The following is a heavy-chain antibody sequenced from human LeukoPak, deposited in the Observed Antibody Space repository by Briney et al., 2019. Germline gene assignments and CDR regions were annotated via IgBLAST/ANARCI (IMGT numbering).Heavy chain of an antibody. CDR3: ARDGGAWYDSSGYSNY. V-gene: IGHV4-59*12. D-gene: IGHD3-22*01. CDR2: IYYSGST. CDR1: GGSISTYY. J-gene: IGHJ4*02. Sequence: SETLSLTCTVSGGSISTYYWSWIRQPPGKGLEWIGYIYYSGSTNYNPSLKSRVTISVDKSKNQFSLKLSSVTAADTAVYYCARDGGAWYDSSGYSNYWGQGTLVTVSS.